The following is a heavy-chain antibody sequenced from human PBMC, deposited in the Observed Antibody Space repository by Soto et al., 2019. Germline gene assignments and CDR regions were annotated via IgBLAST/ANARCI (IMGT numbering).Heavy chain of an antibody. CDR3: TTDTYPVAGVDIYDV. CDR1: GFTFTNTW. D-gene: IGHD6-19*01. Sequence: EDKLVESGGGLVKPGGSLRLSCAASGFTFTNTWLNWVRQAPGKGLEWVGRIKRNADGATTDYAASVTGRFTISRDDSESTMSLQMDSLKVEDTAVYFCTTDTYPVAGVDIYDVWGQGTTVTVSS. J-gene: IGHJ3*01. CDR2: IKRNADGATT. V-gene: IGHV3-15*07.